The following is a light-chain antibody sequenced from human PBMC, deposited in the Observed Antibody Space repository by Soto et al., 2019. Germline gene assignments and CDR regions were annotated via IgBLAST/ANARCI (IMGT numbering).Light chain of an antibody. J-gene: IGKJ1*01. CDR1: QSISSY. V-gene: IGKV1-39*01. Sequence: IQMTQSPSALSASVGDRVTITCRASQSISSYLNWYQQKPGKAPKLLIYASSSLQSGVPSRFSGSGSGTDFTLTISSLQPEDFATYYCQQSYSTHTWTFGEGTKVGIK. CDR3: QQSYSTHTWT. CDR2: ASS.